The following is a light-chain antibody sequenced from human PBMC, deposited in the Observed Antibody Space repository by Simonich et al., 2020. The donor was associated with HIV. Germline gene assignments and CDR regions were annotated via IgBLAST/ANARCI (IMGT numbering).Light chain of an antibody. CDR1: HGVLSSSNHKNY. Sequence: DIVMTQTPDSLAVSLGERATINGKTSHGVLSSSNHKNYLAWLQQKPGQPPKLLIYWASTRESGVPDRFSGSGSGTDFTLTISSLQAEDVAVYYCQQYYSTPHTFGQGTKLEIK. CDR3: QQYYSTPHT. V-gene: IGKV4-1*01. J-gene: IGKJ2*01. CDR2: WAS.